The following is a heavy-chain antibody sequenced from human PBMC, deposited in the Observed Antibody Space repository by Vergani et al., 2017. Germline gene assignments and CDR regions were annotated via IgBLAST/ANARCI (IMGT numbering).Heavy chain of an antibody. D-gene: IGHD6-19*01. CDR1: GFTFIMHA. CDR2: ISASDRRT. V-gene: IGHV3-23*01. Sequence: EVQLLESGGDLVQPGGSLRLSCAASGFTFIMHAMSWVRQAPGKGLEWVSTISASDRRTHYADCVKGRFTISRDNSKNTLLLHMNSMRPEDTAVYYCAKVGRSEVAGTFGAFDIGGQGTMVTVSS. CDR3: AKVGRSEVAGTFGAFDI. J-gene: IGHJ3*02.